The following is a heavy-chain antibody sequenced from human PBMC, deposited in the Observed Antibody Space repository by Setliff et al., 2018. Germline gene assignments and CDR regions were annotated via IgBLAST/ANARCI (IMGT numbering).Heavy chain of an antibody. CDR1: GYTFTSNH. J-gene: IGHJ4*02. D-gene: IGHD2-8*01. CDR2: INPSGGSA. Sequence: ASVKVSCKASGYTFTSNHVHWGRQAPGQGLEWMGTINPSGGSAIYAPDFQGRVTMTWDTSTNIAYMELSGLRYADSAIYYCIMNMVRPVTGLDCWGPGTLVTVSS. V-gene: IGHV1-46*01. CDR3: IMNMVRPVTGLDC.